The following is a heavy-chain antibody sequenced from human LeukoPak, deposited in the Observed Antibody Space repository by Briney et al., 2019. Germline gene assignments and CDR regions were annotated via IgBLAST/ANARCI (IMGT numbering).Heavy chain of an antibody. V-gene: IGHV3-30-3*01. CDR2: ISYDGSNK. CDR1: GFTFSSYA. Sequence: PGGSLRLSCAASGFTFSSYAMHWVRQAPGKGLEWVAVISYDGSNKYYADSVKGRFTISRDNSKNTLYLQMNSLRAEDTAVYYCARSYYDSSGTTPSRYYFDYWGQGTLVTVSS. D-gene: IGHD3-22*01. J-gene: IGHJ4*02. CDR3: ARSYYDSSGTTPSRYYFDY.